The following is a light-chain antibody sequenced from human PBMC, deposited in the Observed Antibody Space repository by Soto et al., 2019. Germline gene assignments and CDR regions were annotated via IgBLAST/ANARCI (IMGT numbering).Light chain of an antibody. CDR2: TAS. CDR3: HQYGSPPYT. CDR1: QSVSSNY. V-gene: IGKV3-20*01. J-gene: IGKJ5*01. Sequence: EIVLTQSPGTLSLSPGERASLSCRASQSVSSNYLAWFQQIPGQAPRLLISTASSRATDIPDRFSGSGSGTDFTLTISRLEPEDFAVYYCHQYGSPPYTFGQGTRLEIK.